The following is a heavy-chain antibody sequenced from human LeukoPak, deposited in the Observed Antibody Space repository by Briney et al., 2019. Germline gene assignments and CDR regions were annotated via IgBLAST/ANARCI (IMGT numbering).Heavy chain of an antibody. CDR3: ATTPALAVAGTLDPKE. V-gene: IGHV4-39*01. CDR1: GGSISSSSYY. CDR2: IFYSGRT. J-gene: IGHJ4*02. D-gene: IGHD6-19*01. Sequence: PSETLSLTCTVSGGSISSSSYYWGWIRQSPGKGLEWIGSIFYSGRTYYNPSLKSRVTISIDTSENQFSLKVSSVTAADTAVYYCATTPALAVAGTLDPKEWGQGTLVTVSS.